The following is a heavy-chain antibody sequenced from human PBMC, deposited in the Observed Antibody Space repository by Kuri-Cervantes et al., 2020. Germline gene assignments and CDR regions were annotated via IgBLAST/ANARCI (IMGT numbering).Heavy chain of an antibody. CDR1: GYTFTSSD. CDR2: MNPNSGNT. D-gene: IGHD3-16*02. Sequence: ASVKVSCKASGYTFTSSDINWVRQATGQGLEWMGGMNPNSGNTGYAQKFQGRVTMTRNTSINTAYMELSSLRSEKTAVYYCAKDRPNLGELSFNPRWGSMDVWGKGTTVTVSS. CDR3: AKDRPNLGELSFNPRWGSMDV. V-gene: IGHV1-8*01. J-gene: IGHJ6*04.